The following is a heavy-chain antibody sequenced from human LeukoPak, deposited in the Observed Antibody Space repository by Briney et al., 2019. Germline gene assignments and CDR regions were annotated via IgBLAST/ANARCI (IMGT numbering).Heavy chain of an antibody. V-gene: IGHV3-23*01. J-gene: IGHJ4*02. CDR2: IYYSGGNT. Sequence: SGGPLRLSCAASGFAFSTYAMSWVRQAPGKGLEWVSTIYYSGGNTYSADSVKGRFTISRDNAKNTLYLQMNSLRVEDTAVYYCAKDQGQAVVPRRFDYWGQGTLVTVSS. D-gene: IGHD2-2*01. CDR1: GFAFSTYA. CDR3: AKDQGQAVVPRRFDY.